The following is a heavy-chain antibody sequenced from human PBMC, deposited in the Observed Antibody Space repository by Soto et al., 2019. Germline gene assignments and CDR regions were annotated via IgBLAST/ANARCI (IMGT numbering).Heavy chain of an antibody. D-gene: IGHD3-3*01. J-gene: IGHJ4*02. CDR3: ARATAPVLRSLEWSTIIPHYFDF. V-gene: IGHV1-2*02. Sequence: GASVKVSCKASGYTFSGYYMHWVRQAPGQGLEWMGWINPNNGGTNYAQRFQGRVTMTRDTSISTAYMELSGLSSVTAADTAVYYCARATAPVLRSLEWSTIIPHYFDFWGQGTLVTVSS. CDR1: GYTFSGYY. CDR2: INPNNGGT.